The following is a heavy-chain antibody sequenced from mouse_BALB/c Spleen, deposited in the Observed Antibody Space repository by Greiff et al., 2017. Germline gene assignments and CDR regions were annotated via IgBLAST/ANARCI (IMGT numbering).Heavy chain of an antibody. Sequence: QVQLQQSGPGLVAPSQSLSITCTVSGFSLTSYGVHWVRQPPGKGLEWLGVIWAGGSTNYNSALMSRLSISKDNSKSQVFLKMNSLQTDDTAMYYCARAGGYFDVWGAGTTVTVSS. V-gene: IGHV2-9*02. CDR3: ARAGGYFDV. CDR2: IWAGGST. J-gene: IGHJ1*01. CDR1: GFSLTSYG.